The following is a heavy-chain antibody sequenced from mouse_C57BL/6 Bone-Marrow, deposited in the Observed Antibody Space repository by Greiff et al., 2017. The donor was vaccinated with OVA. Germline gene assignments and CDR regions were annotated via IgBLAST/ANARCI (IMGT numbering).Heavy chain of an antibody. V-gene: IGHV14-1*01. Sequence: EVQLQQSGAELVRPGASVKLSCTASGFNIKDYYMHWVKQRPEQGLEWIGRIDPEDGDTEYAPKFQGKATMTADTSSNTAYLQLSSLTSEDTAVYYCTLYGSSRSPYAMDYWGQGTSVTVSS. CDR1: GFNIKDYY. D-gene: IGHD1-1*01. CDR2: IDPEDGDT. CDR3: TLYGSSRSPYAMDY. J-gene: IGHJ4*01.